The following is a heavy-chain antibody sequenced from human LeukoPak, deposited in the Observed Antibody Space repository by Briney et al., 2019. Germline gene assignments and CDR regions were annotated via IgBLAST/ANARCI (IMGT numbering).Heavy chain of an antibody. CDR1: GFTFSSYV. CDR2: ISYDGSNE. V-gene: IGHV3-30*04. CDR3: AKDVDYGDYVVS. Sequence: GGSLRLSCAASGFTFSSYVMHWVRQAPGKGLEWVAIISYDGSNEYYADSVKGRFTISRDNSKNTLYLQMNSLRAEDTAIYYCAKDVDYGDYVVSWGQGTLVTVSS. D-gene: IGHD4-17*01. J-gene: IGHJ4*02.